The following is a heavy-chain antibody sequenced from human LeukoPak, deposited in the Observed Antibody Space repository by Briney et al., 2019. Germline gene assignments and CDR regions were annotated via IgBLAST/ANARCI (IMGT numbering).Heavy chain of an antibody. CDR3: AREGLYNYGYVYGY. J-gene: IGHJ4*02. CDR1: GFTFSSYS. V-gene: IGHV3-21*01. Sequence: PGGSLRLSCAASGFTFSSYSMNWVRQAPGKGLEWVSSISSSSSYIYYTDSLKGRFTISRDNAKKSLYLQMNSLRAEDTAVYFCAREGLYNYGYVYGYWGQGTLVTVSS. CDR2: ISSSSSYI. D-gene: IGHD5-18*01.